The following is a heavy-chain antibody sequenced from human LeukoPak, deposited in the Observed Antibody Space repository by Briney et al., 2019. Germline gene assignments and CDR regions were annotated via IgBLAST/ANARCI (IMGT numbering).Heavy chain of an antibody. Sequence: PSQTLSLTCTVSGGSISSGDYYWSWIRQPPGKGLEWIAYMYYSGSTYYNTSLKRRVTMSADTSKNQLSLKLSSVTAADTAVYYCARPYYYDSRIDPWGQGILVTVSS. CDR2: MYYSGST. V-gene: IGHV4-30-4*01. CDR1: GGSISSGDYY. D-gene: IGHD3-22*01. CDR3: ARPYYYDSRIDP. J-gene: IGHJ5*02.